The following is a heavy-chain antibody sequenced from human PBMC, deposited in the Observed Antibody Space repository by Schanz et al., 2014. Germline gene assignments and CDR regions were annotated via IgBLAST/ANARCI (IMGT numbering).Heavy chain of an antibody. Sequence: EVQLVESGGGLVQPGGSLRLSCAASGFTFSTYWMSWVRQAPGKGLVWVANIKQDESERYYVDSVKGRFTISRDNAKYSLYLEMNSLRAKDTAVYYYARGRDKGRDHRFDPWGQGTLVTVSS. J-gene: IGHJ5*02. V-gene: IGHV3-7*01. CDR3: ARGRDKGRDHRFDP. D-gene: IGHD2-21*01. CDR1: GFTFSTYW. CDR2: IKQDESER.